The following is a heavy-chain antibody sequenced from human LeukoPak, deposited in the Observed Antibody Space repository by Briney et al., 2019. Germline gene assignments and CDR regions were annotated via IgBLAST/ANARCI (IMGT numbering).Heavy chain of an antibody. CDR1: GFTFDDYT. J-gene: IGHJ3*01. V-gene: IGHV3-43*01. Sequence: GGSLRLSCAASGFTFDDYTMHWARQAPGKGLEWVSLINWDGGSTYYADSVEGRFTISRDNSKNSLYLQMNSLRTEDTALYYCAKEFWGSGGAFALWGQGTMVAVSS. D-gene: IGHD3-16*01. CDR2: INWDGGST. CDR3: AKEFWGSGGAFAL.